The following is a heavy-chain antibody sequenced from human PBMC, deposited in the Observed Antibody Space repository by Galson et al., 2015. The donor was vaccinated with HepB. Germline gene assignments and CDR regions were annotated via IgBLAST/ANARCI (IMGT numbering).Heavy chain of an antibody. CDR1: GYTFTGYY. V-gene: IGHV1-2*04. J-gene: IGHJ4*02. Sequence: SVKVSCKASGYTFTGYYMHWVRQAPGQGLEWMGWINPNSGGTNYAQKFQGWVTMTRGTSISTAYMELSRLRSDDTAVYYRARERGAYCDILTGYYPRYFDYWGQGTLVTVSS. CDR2: INPNSGGT. CDR3: ARERGAYCDILTGYYPRYFDY. D-gene: IGHD3-9*01.